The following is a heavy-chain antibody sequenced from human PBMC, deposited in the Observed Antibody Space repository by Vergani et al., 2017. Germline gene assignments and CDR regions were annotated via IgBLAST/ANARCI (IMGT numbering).Heavy chain of an antibody. J-gene: IGHJ5*02. Sequence: QVQLQESGPGLVKPSETLSLTCTVSNDSVSNTFYYWGWIRQTPGKGLEWIGSIYYSGSTYYNPSLESRVTMSVDTSKSQFSLKLSSLTAADTAVYYCTRHWAGVAANNWFDHWGQGTLVTVSS. V-gene: IGHV4-39*01. D-gene: IGHD2-15*01. CDR3: TRHWAGVAANNWFDH. CDR2: IYYSGST. CDR1: NDSVSNTFYY.